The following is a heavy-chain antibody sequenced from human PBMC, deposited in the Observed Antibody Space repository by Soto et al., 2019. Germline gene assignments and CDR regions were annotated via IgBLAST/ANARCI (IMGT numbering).Heavy chain of an antibody. J-gene: IGHJ6*02. CDR2: IYPGDSET. Sequence: GESLKISCKGSGYSFTREWIGWVRRMPGKGLEWMGIIYPGDSETRYSPSFQGQVTISADKSTSTAYLQWSSLKASDTAMYYCARQLLGFCSTTICLNYYYYGMDVWGQGTTVTVSS. D-gene: IGHD2-2*01. V-gene: IGHV5-51*01. CDR1: GYSFTREW. CDR3: ARQLLGFCSTTICLNYYYYGMDV.